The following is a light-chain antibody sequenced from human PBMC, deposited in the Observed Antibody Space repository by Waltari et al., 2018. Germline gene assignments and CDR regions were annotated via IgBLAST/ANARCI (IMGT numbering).Light chain of an antibody. CDR2: WAS. V-gene: IGKV4-1*01. J-gene: IGKJ1*01. CDR1: QSILSNSNNKNY. CDR3: HQYYNTPRT. Sequence: DIVMTQSPDSLAVSLGERATIDCRSSQSILSNSNNKNYLAWYQQKSGQPPKLLIYWASTRESGVPDRFSGSVSGTTFTLTISSLQAEDVAVYYCHQYYNTPRTFGQGTKVEIK.